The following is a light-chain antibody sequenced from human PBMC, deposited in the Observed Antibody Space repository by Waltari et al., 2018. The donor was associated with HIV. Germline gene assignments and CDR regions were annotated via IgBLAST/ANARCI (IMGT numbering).Light chain of an antibody. V-gene: IGLV3-21*02. J-gene: IGLJ3*02. Sequence: SYVLTQPPSVSVATGQTARNTCGGHNIGSKSVHWYQQKPGQAPVLVVYDDSDRPSGIPERFSGSNSGNTATLTISRVEAGDEADYYCQVWDSSSDHWVFGGGTKLTVL. CDR1: NIGSKS. CDR2: DDS. CDR3: QVWDSSSDHWV.